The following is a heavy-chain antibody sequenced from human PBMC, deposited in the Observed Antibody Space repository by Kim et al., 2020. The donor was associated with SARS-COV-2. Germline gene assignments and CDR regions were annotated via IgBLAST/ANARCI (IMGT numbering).Heavy chain of an antibody. Sequence: YYVDSVKGRFTISGDNTKKSLYLQMNSLRAEDTAVYYCASLDTATFSGISSRGQGALVTVSS. D-gene: IGHD5-18*01. V-gene: IGHV3-7*03. J-gene: IGHJ4*02. CDR3: ASLDTATFSGISS.